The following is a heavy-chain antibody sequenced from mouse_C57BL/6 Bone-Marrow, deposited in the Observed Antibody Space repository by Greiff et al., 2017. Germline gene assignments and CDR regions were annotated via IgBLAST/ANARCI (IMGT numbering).Heavy chain of an antibody. CDR1: GYTFTSYG. V-gene: IGHV1-81*01. D-gene: IGHD1-1*01. CDR3: ARVRTVVSDY. CDR2: FYPRSGNT. Sequence: VQLVESGAELARPGASVKLSCKASGYTFTSYGISWVKQRTGQGLEWIGEFYPRSGNTYYNEKFKGKATLTADKSSSTAYMELRSLTSEDSAVYFCARVRTVVSDYWGQGTTLTVSS. J-gene: IGHJ2*01.